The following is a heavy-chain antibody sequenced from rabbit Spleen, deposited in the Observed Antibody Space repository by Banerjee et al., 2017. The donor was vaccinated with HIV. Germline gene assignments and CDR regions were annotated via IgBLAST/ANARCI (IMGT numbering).Heavy chain of an antibody. CDR3: ARKNHNTGWGWDL. V-gene: IGHV1S45*01. Sequence: QEQLEESGGDLVKPEGSLTLTCTASGFSFNSGYDMCWVRQAPGKGLTWIACINAVTGKAVYASWVNGRFTISKISSTTVTLQMTSLTVADTATYFCARKNHNTGWGWDLWGPGTLVTVS. J-gene: IGHJ4*01. CDR1: GFSFNSGYD. CDR2: INAVTGKA. D-gene: IGHD4-1*01.